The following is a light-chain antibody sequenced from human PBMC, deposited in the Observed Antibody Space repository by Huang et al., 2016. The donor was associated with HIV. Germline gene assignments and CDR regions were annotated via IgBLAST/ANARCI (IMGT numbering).Light chain of an antibody. CDR3: QQYNSYPYT. V-gene: IGKV1-5*03. Sequence: DIQMTQSPSTLSASEGDRVTITFRASQSMSIWLAWYQQKPGKAPSLLIYETSRLQSGVPSRFSGSGSATEFTLTISSLEPDDFATYYCQQYNSYPYTFGQGTKLDI. J-gene: IGKJ2*01. CDR1: QSMSIW. CDR2: ETS.